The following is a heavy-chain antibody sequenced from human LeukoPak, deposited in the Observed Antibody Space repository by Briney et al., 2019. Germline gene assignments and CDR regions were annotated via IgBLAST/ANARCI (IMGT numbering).Heavy chain of an antibody. CDR2: MNPNSGNT. CDR3: ATEPTMAEGWFDP. Sequence: ASVKVSCKASGYTFTSYDINWVRQATGQGLEWMGWMNPNSGNTGYAQKFQGRVTMTRNTSISTAYMELSSLRSEDTAVYYCATEPTMAEGWFDPWGQGTLVTVSS. D-gene: IGHD4/OR15-4a*01. CDR1: GYTFTSYD. V-gene: IGHV1-8*01. J-gene: IGHJ5*02.